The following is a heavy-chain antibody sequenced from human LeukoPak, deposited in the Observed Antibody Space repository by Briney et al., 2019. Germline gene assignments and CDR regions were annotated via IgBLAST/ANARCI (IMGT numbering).Heavy chain of an antibody. CDR2: IYHSGST. CDR1: GGSISSGGYY. J-gene: IGHJ3*02. D-gene: IGHD2-15*01. CDR3: ARESGGGEAFDI. V-gene: IGHV4-30-2*01. Sequence: SETLSLTCTVSGGSISSGGYYWSWIRQPPGKGLEWIGYIYHSGSTYYNPSLKSRVTISVDRSKNQFSLKLSSVTAADTAVYYCARESGGGEAFDIWGQGTMVTVSS.